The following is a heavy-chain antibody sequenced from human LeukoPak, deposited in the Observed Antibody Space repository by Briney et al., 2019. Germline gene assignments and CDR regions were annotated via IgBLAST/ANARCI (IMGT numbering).Heavy chain of an antibody. V-gene: IGHV3-23*01. D-gene: IGHD6-13*01. Sequence: GGSLRLSCAASGFTFSSCAMSWVRQAPGKGLEWVSAISGSGGSTYYADSVKGRFTISRDNSKNTLYLQMNSLRAEDTAVYYCARLGIITAAGSNDYWGQGTLVTVSS. CDR3: ARLGIITAAGSNDY. CDR1: GFTFSSCA. J-gene: IGHJ4*02. CDR2: ISGSGGST.